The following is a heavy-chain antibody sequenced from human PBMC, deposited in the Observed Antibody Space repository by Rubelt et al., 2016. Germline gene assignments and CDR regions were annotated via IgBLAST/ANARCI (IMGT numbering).Heavy chain of an antibody. CDR1: GYTFTSYA. Sequence: QVQLVQSGAEVKKPGASVKVSCKASGYTFTSYAMHWVRQAPGQRLEWMGWVNGGNGNTTYSQKFQGRVTITRDTSASTAYMELSSLRSEDTAVYYCARMRGPYSSSGGEFDPWGQGTLVTVSS. CDR2: VNGGNGNT. D-gene: IGHD6-13*01. V-gene: IGHV1-3*01. CDR3: ARMRGPYSSSGGEFDP. J-gene: IGHJ5*02.